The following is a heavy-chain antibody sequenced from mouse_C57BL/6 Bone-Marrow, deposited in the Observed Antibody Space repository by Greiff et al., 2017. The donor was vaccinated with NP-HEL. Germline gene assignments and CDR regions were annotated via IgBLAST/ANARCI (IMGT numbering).Heavy chain of an antibody. D-gene: IGHD1-1*01. CDR1: GYTFTSYR. CDR2: IDPSDSYT. V-gene: IGHV1-50*01. J-gene: IGHJ3*01. CDR3: ARVDYYGSSYLFAY. Sequence: QVQLQQPGAELVKPGASVKLSCKASGYTFTSYRMQWVKQRPGQGLEWIGEIDPSDSYTNYNQKFKGKATLTVDTSSSTAYMQLSSLTSEDSAVYYCARVDYYGSSYLFAYWGQGTLVTVSA.